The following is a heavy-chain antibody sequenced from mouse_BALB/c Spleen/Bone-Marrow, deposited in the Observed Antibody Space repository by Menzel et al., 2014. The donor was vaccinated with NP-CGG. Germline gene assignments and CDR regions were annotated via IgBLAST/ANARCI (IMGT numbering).Heavy chain of an antibody. CDR3: ARGGARATGWFAY. J-gene: IGHJ3*01. Sequence: EVQPQESGPGLVKPSQSLSLTCTVTGYSITSDYAWNWIRQFPGNKLEWMGYISYSGSTSYNPSLKSRISITRDTSKNQFFLQLNSVTTEDTATYYCARGGARATGWFAYWGQGTLVTVSA. V-gene: IGHV3-2*02. CDR1: GYSITSDYA. CDR2: ISYSGST. D-gene: IGHD3-1*01.